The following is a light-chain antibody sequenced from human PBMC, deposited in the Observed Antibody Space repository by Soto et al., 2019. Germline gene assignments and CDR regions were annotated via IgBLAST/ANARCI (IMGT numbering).Light chain of an antibody. CDR3: QQYAASPRT. CDR1: QSVSKNY. CDR2: GAS. J-gene: IGKJ1*01. Sequence: EIVLTQSPGTLSLSPRERATLSCRASQSVSKNYLAWYQHRPGQAPRLLIYGASTRAPGIPDRFSGSGSGTFFTLTSRRLELEYFALYYCQQYAASPRTFGQGTQVEV. V-gene: IGKV3-20*01.